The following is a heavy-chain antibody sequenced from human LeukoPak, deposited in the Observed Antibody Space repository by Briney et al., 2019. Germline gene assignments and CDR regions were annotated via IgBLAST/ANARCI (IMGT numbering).Heavy chain of an antibody. D-gene: IGHD3-22*01. V-gene: IGHV4-30-4*01. CDR1: GGSISSGDYY. CDR3: ARAEPNYYDSSGYYSG. J-gene: IGHJ4*02. CDR2: IYYSGST. Sequence: SETLSLTCTVSGGSISSGDYYWSWIRQPPGTGLEWVGYIYYSGSTYYNPSLKSRVTISVYTSKNQFSLKLSSVTAADTAVYYCARAEPNYYDSSGYYSGWGQGTLVTVSS.